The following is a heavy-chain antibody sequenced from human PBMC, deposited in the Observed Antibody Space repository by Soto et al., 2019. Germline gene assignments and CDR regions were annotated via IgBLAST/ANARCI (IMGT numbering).Heavy chain of an antibody. D-gene: IGHD3-16*01. Sequence: EVQLLESGGGSVQPGGSLRLSCAASGFTFSSYAMSWVRQAPGKGLEWVSDIIDNGGSTFYADSVKGRFTISRDNPENTLYLQMNSLGAGGTGVYYWAEFWGAPPPSYYFGLWGQGTLVTVSS. V-gene: IGHV3-23*01. CDR3: AEFWGAPPPSYYFGL. CDR2: IIDNGGST. CDR1: GFTFSSYA. J-gene: IGHJ4*02.